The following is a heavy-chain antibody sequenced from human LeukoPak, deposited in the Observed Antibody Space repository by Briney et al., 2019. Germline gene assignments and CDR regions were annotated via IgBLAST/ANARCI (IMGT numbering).Heavy chain of an antibody. D-gene: IGHD5-18*01. V-gene: IGHV4-59*08. CDR3: ARQSYSGYFDY. J-gene: IGHJ4*02. Sequence: PSETLSLTCTVSGGSISSYYWSWIRQPPGKGLEWIGYIYYSGSTNYNPSLKSRVTISVDTSKNQFSLKLSSVTAADTAVYYCARQSYSGYFDYWGQGTLVTVSS. CDR1: GGSISSYY. CDR2: IYYSGST.